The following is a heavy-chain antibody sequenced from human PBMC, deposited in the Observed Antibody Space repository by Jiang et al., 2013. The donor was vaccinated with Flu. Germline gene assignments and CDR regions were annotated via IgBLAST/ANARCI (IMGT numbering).Heavy chain of an antibody. CDR2: IYYSGST. CDR3: ARLRYCSGGSCYPDY. V-gene: IGHV4-39*01. Sequence: GSGLVKPSETLSLTCTVSGGSISSSSYYWGWIRQPPGKGLEWIGSIYYSGSTYYNPSLKSRVTISVDTSKNQFSLKLSSVTAADTAVYYCARLRYCSGGSCYPDYWGQGTLVTVSS. J-gene: IGHJ4*02. D-gene: IGHD2-15*01. CDR1: GGSISSSSYY.